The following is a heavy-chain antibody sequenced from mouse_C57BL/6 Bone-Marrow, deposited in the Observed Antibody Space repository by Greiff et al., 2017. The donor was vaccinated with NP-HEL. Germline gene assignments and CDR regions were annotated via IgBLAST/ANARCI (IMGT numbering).Heavy chain of an antibody. V-gene: IGHV1-22*01. CDR1: GYTFTDYN. CDR2: INPNNGGT. CDR3: ARPPIYYYGSSYVGYWYFDV. J-gene: IGHJ1*03. D-gene: IGHD1-1*01. Sequence: VQLQQSGPELVKPGASVKMSCKASGYTFTDYNMHWVKQSHGKSLEWIGYINPNNGGTSYNQKFKGKATLTVNKSSSTAYMELRSLTSEDSAVYYCARPPIYYYGSSYVGYWYFDVWGTGTTVTVSS.